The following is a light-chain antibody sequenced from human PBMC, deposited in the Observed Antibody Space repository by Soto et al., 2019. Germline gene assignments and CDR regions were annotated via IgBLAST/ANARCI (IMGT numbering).Light chain of an antibody. CDR3: QQFLSYPIT. CDR1: QDIRGA. CDR2: DAS. V-gene: IGKV1-13*02. J-gene: IGKJ5*01. Sequence: IQLTQSPASLSASVGDKVTITCRASQDIRGALAWYQQSPGEAPRVLIYDASTLESGVPSRFSGSSSGTHFTLTISGLQPEDFATYYCQQFLSYPITFGQGTRLE.